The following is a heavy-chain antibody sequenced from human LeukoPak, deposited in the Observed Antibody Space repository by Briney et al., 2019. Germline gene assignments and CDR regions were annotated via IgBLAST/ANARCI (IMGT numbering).Heavy chain of an antibody. V-gene: IGHV1-2*02. CDR3: ARDYHSRYYYYMDV. CDR2: INPNSGGT. D-gene: IGHD3-16*02. J-gene: IGHJ6*03. CDR1: GYTFTGYY. Sequence: ASVKVSCKASGYTFTGYYKHWVRQAPGQGLEWMGWINPNSGGTNYAQKFQGRVTMTRDTSISTAYMELSRLRSDDTAVYYCARDYHSRYYYYMDVWGKGTTVTVSS.